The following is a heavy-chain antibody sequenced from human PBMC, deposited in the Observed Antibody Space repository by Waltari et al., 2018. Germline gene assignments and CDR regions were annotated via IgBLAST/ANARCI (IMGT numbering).Heavy chain of an antibody. CDR2: IWYDGSNK. CDR1: GFTFSSYG. CDR3: ARETVAVAGTGPTFDY. J-gene: IGHJ4*02. V-gene: IGHV3-33*01. Sequence: QVQLVESGGGVVQPGRSLRLSCAASGFTFSSYGMHWVRQAQGKGLEWVAVIWYDGSNKYYADSVKGRFTISRDNSKNTLYLQMNSLRAEDTAVYYCARETVAVAGTGPTFDYWGQGTLVTVSS. D-gene: IGHD6-19*01.